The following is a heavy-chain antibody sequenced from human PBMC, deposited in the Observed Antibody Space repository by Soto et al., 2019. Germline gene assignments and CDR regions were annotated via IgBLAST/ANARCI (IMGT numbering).Heavy chain of an antibody. CDR1: GFTFSSYG. Sequence: QVQLVESGGGVVQPGRSLRLSCAASGFTFSSYGMHWVRQAPGKGLEWVAVIWSDGSNKYYVDFVQGRFTISRDNSKKTLYLQMDSLRADDTDVYYCAGPMNCIAGYFAYCGHGTLVIVSS. CDR2: IWSDGSNK. J-gene: IGHJ4*01. CDR3: AGPMNCIAGYFAY. V-gene: IGHV3-33*01. D-gene: IGHD6-13*01.